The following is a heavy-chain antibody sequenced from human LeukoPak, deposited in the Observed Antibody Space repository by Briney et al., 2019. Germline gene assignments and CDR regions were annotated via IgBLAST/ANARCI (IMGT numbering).Heavy chain of an antibody. CDR3: AATLSVDTVVANFDY. V-gene: IGHV1-58*02. CDR1: GFTFTSSA. CDR2: IVVGSGNT. Sequence: SVKVSYKPSGFTFTSSAMLWGRQAPGPQVGGRGGIVVGSGNTNYAQKYQQRVTITSDMSTRTAYMELSSLRSEDTAVYYCAATLSVDTVVANFDYWGQGTLVTVSS. J-gene: IGHJ4*02. D-gene: IGHD4-23*01.